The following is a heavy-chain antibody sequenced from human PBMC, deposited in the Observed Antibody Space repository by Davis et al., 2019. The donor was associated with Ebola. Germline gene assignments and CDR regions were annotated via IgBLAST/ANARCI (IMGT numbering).Heavy chain of an antibody. CDR3: ARGYDFWSGEYYYYYYGMDV. J-gene: IGHJ6*02. Sequence: SETLSLTCTVSGGSISSSSYYWGWIRQPPGKGLEWIGSIYYSGSTYYNPSLKSRVTISVDTSKNQFSLKLSSVTAADTAVYYCARGYDFWSGEYYYYYYGMDVWGQGTTVTVSS. V-gene: IGHV4-39*07. CDR2: IYYSGST. D-gene: IGHD3-3*01. CDR1: GGSISSSSYY.